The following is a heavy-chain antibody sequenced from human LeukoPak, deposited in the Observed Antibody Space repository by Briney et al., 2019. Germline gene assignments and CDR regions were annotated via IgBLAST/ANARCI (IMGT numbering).Heavy chain of an antibody. CDR2: INPNSGGT. Sequence: GASVKVSCKASGYTFTAYYMHWVRQAPGQGLEWMGWINPNSGGTNYAQKVQGRVTMTSDTSISTAYMELSRLRSDDTAVYYCARAHYYYAMDVWGQGTTVTVSS. CDR1: GYTFTAYY. V-gene: IGHV1-2*02. CDR3: ARAHYYYAMDV. J-gene: IGHJ6*02.